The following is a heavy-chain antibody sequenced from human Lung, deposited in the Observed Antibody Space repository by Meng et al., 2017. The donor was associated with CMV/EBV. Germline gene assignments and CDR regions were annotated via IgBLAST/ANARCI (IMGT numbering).Heavy chain of an antibody. CDR2: ISTTSSYI. CDR3: ARSWDGMDV. J-gene: IGHJ6*02. CDR1: GFTFSAYA. Sequence: SCAASGFTFSAYAMNWVRQAPGKGLEWVSSISTTSSYIYYAGSVKGRLTISRDNAKNSLYLQMNSLRAEDTAVYYCARSWDGMDVWGQGTTVTVSS. V-gene: IGHV3-21*06.